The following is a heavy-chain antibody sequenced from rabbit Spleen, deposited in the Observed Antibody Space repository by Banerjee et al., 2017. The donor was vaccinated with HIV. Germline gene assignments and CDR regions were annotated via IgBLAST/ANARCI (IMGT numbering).Heavy chain of an antibody. D-gene: IGHD1-1*01. V-gene: IGHV1S43*01. CDR2: IAGSSSIT. CDR3: ARDTSSSFSSYGMDL. Sequence: QEQLEESGGDLVKPGASLTLTCKVSGFSFSSSHNMCWVRQAPGKGLEWIACIAGSSSITYYASWVNGRFTISRSTSLNTVTLQMTSLTAADTATYFCARDTSSSFSSYGMDLWGPGTLVTVS. CDR1: GFSFSSSHN. J-gene: IGHJ6*01.